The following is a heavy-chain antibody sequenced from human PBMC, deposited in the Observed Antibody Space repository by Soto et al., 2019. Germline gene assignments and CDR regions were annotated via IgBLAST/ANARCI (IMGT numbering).Heavy chain of an antibody. J-gene: IGHJ4*02. CDR1: GFTFSSYG. Sequence: QVQLVESGGGVVQPGTSLRLSCAASGFTFSSYGFHWVRQAPGKGLEWVADIRSDGSKQYYADPVKGRFTISRDDSKNTLYLQMNSLTADDTAVYYCARDLSYGSGSDWGQGTLVTVSS. D-gene: IGHD3-10*01. CDR3: ARDLSYGSGSD. V-gene: IGHV3-33*01. CDR2: IRSDGSKQ.